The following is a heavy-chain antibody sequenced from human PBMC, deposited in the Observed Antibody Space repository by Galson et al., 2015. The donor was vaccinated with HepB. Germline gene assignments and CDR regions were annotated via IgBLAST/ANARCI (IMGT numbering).Heavy chain of an antibody. J-gene: IGHJ4*02. CDR3: ARAAGLKIGYSYGWSGY. D-gene: IGHD5-18*01. CDR2: ISSSGSTI. CDR1: GFTFSSYE. V-gene: IGHV3-48*03. Sequence: SLRLSCAASGFTFSSYEMNWVRQAPGKGLEWVSYISSSGSTIYYADSVKGRFTISRDNAKNSLYLQMNSLRAEDTAVYYCARAAGLKIGYSYGWSGYWGQGTLVTVSS.